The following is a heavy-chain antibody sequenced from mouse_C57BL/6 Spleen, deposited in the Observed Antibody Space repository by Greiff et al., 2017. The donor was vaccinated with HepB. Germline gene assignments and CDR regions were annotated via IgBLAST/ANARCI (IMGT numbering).Heavy chain of an antibody. CDR1: GYTFTNYW. V-gene: IGHV1-63*01. Sequence: LVESGAELVRPGTSVKMSCKASGYTFTNYWIGWAKQRPGHGLEWIGDIYPGGGYTNYNEKFKGKATLTADKSSSTAYMQFSSLTSEDSAIYYCARFLYSNYDDWYFDVWGTGTTVTVSS. J-gene: IGHJ1*03. D-gene: IGHD2-5*01. CDR3: ARFLYSNYDDWYFDV. CDR2: IYPGGGYT.